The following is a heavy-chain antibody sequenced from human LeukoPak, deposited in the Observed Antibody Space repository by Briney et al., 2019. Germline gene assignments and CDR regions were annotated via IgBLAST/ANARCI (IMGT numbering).Heavy chain of an antibody. Sequence: PGRSLRLSSAASGLTSCSYGIHCGRGAPGTGLGWVAVIWYDGSNKSYAASVKGRFTISRDNSKNTLYLQMNGLRAEDTAVYYCAREPGSSSWYQLYYYYYGMDVRGQGTTVTVS. V-gene: IGHV3-33*01. CDR1: GLTSCSYG. J-gene: IGHJ6*02. D-gene: IGHD6-13*01. CDR2: IWYDGSNK. CDR3: AREPGSSSWYQLYYYYYGMDV.